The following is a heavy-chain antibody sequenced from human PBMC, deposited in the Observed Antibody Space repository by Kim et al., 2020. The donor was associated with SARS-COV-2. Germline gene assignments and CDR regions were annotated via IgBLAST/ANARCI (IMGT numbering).Heavy chain of an antibody. CDR2: ISSSGSTI. J-gene: IGHJ3*02. D-gene: IGHD2-15*01. CDR3: ARVGGGRDGYTYYPDAFDI. CDR1: GFTFSSYE. Sequence: GGSLRLSCAASGFTFSSYEMNWVRQAPGKGLEWVSYISSSGSTIYYADSVKGRFTISRDNAKNSLYLQMNSLRAEDTAVYYCARVGGGRDGYTYYPDAFDIWGQGTMVTVSS. V-gene: IGHV3-48*03.